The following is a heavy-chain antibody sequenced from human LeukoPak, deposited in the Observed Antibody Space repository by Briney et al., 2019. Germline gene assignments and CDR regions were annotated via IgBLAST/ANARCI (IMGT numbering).Heavy chain of an antibody. CDR1: GFTFSSYS. J-gene: IGHJ5*02. Sequence: PGGSLRLSCAASGFTFSSYSMNWVRQAPGKGLEWVSYISSSSTIYYADSVKGRFTISRDNAKNSLYLQMNSLRAEDTAVYYCARDNDDFWSGYPNNWFDPWDQGTLVTVSS. CDR2: ISSSSTI. CDR3: ARDNDDFWSGYPNNWFDP. D-gene: IGHD3-3*01. V-gene: IGHV3-48*04.